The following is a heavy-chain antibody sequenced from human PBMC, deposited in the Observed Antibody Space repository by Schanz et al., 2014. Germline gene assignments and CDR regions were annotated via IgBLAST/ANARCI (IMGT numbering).Heavy chain of an antibody. D-gene: IGHD1-20*01. CDR1: GFTFSEVY. J-gene: IGHJ3*02. Sequence: EVQLVDSGGGLVEPGGSLRLSCSGSGFTFSEVYMSWVRQAPGKGLEWVGRIENNANGATTDYAAPVKGRFTVSRDDSRNTLYLQMNTLRTDDTALYYCTTFNNRDALYIWGQGTMVSVSS. CDR2: IENNANGATT. CDR3: TTFNNRDALYI. V-gene: IGHV3-15*04.